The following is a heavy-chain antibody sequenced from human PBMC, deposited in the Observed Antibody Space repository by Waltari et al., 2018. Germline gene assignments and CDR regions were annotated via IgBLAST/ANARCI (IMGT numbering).Heavy chain of an antibody. V-gene: IGHV3-7*01. CDR2: IKPDGSEK. CDR3: AINQY. CDR1: GINFSNYW. Sequence: EVQLVESGGGLVQPGGSLRLSCVVSGINFSNYWMNWVRQAPGKGLEWVANIKPDGSEKYYVDSVKGLLTISRDNAKNSLFLQMNSLSVDDTGVYYCAINQYWGQGTLVTVSS. J-gene: IGHJ4*02.